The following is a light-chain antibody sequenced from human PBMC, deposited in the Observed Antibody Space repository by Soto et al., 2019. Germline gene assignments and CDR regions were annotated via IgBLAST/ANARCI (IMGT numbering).Light chain of an antibody. CDR2: DAS. CDR3: QQSSNWQPT. CDR1: QSVSSY. Sequence: IVLTQSPATLSLSPGERATLSCRASQSVSSYLAWYQQKPGPAPRLLIYDASPRATGITARLSGSESGAYFTLTISGLDPDYYAVYYCQQSSNWQPTFRGGTKVEIK. J-gene: IGKJ4*01. V-gene: IGKV3-11*01.